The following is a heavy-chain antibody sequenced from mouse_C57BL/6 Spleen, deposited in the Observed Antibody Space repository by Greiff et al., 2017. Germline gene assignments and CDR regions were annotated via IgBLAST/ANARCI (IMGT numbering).Heavy chain of an antibody. CDR3: ALTGIDY. D-gene: IGHD4-1*01. Sequence: VQLQQSGAELVKPGASVTLSCKASGYTFTSYWMQWVKQRPGQGLEWIGEIDPSDSYTNYNQKFKGKATLTVDTSSSTAYMQLSSLTSEDSAVYYCALTGIDYWGQGTTLTVSS. J-gene: IGHJ2*01. CDR2: IDPSDSYT. CDR1: GYTFTSYW. V-gene: IGHV1-50*01.